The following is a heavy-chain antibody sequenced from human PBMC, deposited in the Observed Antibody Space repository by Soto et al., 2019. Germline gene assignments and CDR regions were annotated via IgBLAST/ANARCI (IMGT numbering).Heavy chain of an antibody. Sequence: QVVLQESGPGLVKTSETLSLTCSVSGRSTTSNYWSWVRQPPGKGPEWIGYNYDNGITSQNPSLKSRVTMSADTSQNQFSLTLTSVPGADTAVYYCARTYESNVYANEVDSWGQGILVTVTS. D-gene: IGHD3-22*01. CDR3: ARTYESNVYANEVDS. CDR2: NYDNGIT. CDR1: GRSTTSNY. V-gene: IGHV4-59*12. J-gene: IGHJ4*02.